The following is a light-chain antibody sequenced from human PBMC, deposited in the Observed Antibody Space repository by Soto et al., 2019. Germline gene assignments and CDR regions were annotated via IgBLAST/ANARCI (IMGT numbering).Light chain of an antibody. Sequence: DIQMTQSPSSLSTSVGDRVTITCRASQRINIYLNWYRQKPGKAPELLIYSASNLQSGVPSRFSGSGSRTDFSLTISSVQAGDFATCYCERSLSTPSFGHGNRLDIK. J-gene: IGKJ5*01. CDR1: QRINIY. V-gene: IGKV1-39*01. CDR2: SAS. CDR3: ERSLSTPS.